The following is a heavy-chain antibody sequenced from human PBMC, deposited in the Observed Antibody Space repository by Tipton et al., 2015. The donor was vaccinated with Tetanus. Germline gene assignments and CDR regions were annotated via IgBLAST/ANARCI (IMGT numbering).Heavy chain of an antibody. CDR1: GYTFTGNY. CDR3: ARATANSAFDF. D-gene: IGHD2-21*02. V-gene: IGHV1-2*02. J-gene: IGHJ4*02. Sequence: QSGPEVKKPGASVKVSCTASGYTFTGNYIHWVRQVPGQRLEWMAWINPNSGGTDFARKFQGRVTVTRDTSINTAYMELSGLRSDDAAVYFCARATANSAFDFWGQGTRVIVSS. CDR2: INPNSGGT.